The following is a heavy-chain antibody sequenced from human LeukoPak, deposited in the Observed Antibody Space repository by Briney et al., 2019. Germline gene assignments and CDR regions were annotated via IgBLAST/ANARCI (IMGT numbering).Heavy chain of an antibody. CDR2: IYTSGST. CDR3: ARNLKRIMITFGNPDGAFDI. Sequence: SETLSLTCTVSGGSISSGSYYWSWIRQPAGKGLEWIGRIYTSGSTNYNPSLKSRVTISVDTSKNQFSLKLSSVTAADTAVYYCARNLKRIMITFGNPDGAFDIWGQGTMVTVSS. CDR1: GGSISSGSYY. V-gene: IGHV4-61*02. D-gene: IGHD3-16*01. J-gene: IGHJ3*02.